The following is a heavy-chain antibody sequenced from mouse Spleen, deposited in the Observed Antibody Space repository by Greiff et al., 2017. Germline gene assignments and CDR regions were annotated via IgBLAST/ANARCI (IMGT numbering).Heavy chain of an antibody. CDR3: AREWEFITTPHWYFDV. Sequence: QVQLQPPGTELVKPGASVKLSCKASGYTFTSYWMHWVKQRPGQGLEWIGNINPSNGGTNYNEKFKSKATLTVDKSSSTAYMQLSSLTSEDSAVYYCAREWEFITTPHWYFDVWGAGTTVTVSS. CDR2: INPSNGGT. D-gene: IGHD1-1*01. J-gene: IGHJ1*01. V-gene: IGHV1-53*01. CDR1: GYTFTSYW.